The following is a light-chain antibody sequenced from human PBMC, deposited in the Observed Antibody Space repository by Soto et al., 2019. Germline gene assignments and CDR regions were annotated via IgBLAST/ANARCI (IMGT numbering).Light chain of an antibody. V-gene: IGKV1-39*01. Sequence: DIQMTQSPSSLSASVGDRVTIPCQASHDISNYLNWYQQKPGKAPKLLMFAASSLQSGVPSRFSGSGSGTDFTLTSSDLQADDFATYYCQQSFTTPLTFGGGTKVDIK. CDR1: HDISNY. CDR2: AAS. J-gene: IGKJ4*01. CDR3: QQSFTTPLT.